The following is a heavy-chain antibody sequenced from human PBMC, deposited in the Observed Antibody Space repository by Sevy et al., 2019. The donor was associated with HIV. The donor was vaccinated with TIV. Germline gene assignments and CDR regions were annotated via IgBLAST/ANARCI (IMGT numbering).Heavy chain of an antibody. CDR1: GYIFTSYG. CDR3: ARDGYDGSGYQRGLFDF. V-gene: IGHV1-18*01. D-gene: IGHD3-22*01. Sequence: ASVKVSCKVSGYIFTSYGISWVRQAPRQGLEWMGWINGHKGNTNYVQNLQGRVTMTTDTSTNTAYMELRSLRSDDTAVYYCARDGYDGSGYQRGLFDFWGQGTLVTVSS. J-gene: IGHJ4*02. CDR2: INGHKGNT.